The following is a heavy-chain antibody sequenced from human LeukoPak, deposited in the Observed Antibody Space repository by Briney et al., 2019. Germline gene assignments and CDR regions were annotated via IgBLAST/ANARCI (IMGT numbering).Heavy chain of an antibody. V-gene: IGHV1-69*04. D-gene: IGHD2-2*01. J-gene: IGHJ5*02. Sequence: GASVKVSCRASGGTFSSYAISWVPQAPGQGLEWRGSIIPIFGIANYAQKFQGRVTITADKSASTAYMELSSLRSEDTAVYYCARERGIVVVPAATPNWFDLWGQGTLVTVSS. CDR2: IIPIFGIA. CDR3: ARERGIVVVPAATPNWFDL. CDR1: GGTFSSYA.